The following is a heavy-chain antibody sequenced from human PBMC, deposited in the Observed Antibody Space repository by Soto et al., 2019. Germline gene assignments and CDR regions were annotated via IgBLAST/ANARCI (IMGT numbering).Heavy chain of an antibody. Sequence: SGPTLVNPTQTLTLTCTFSGFSLSTSGVGVGWIRQPPGKALEWLALIYWNDDKRYSPSLKSGLTTTKDTSKNQVVLTMTNTDPVDTATYYCAHKVRRSGSDCSGGSCYLMNYYGMDVWGQAT. D-gene: IGHD2-15*01. CDR3: AHKVRRSGSDCSGGSCYLMNYYGMDV. CDR2: IYWNDDK. J-gene: IGHJ6*02. CDR1: GFSLSTSGVG. V-gene: IGHV2-5*01.